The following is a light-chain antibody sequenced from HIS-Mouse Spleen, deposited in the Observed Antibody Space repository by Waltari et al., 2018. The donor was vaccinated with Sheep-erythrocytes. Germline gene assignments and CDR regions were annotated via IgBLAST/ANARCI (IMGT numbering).Light chain of an antibody. Sequence: QSALTQPRSVSASPGQSVPISCPGTSSDVGCYNYVAWYQQHPGKAPKLIIYDATKRPSGVPDRFSGSKSGNTASLTISGLQAEDEADYYCCSYAGSYNHVFATGTKVTVL. CDR2: DAT. CDR3: CSYAGSYNHV. CDR1: SSDVGCYNY. J-gene: IGLJ1*01. V-gene: IGLV2-11*01.